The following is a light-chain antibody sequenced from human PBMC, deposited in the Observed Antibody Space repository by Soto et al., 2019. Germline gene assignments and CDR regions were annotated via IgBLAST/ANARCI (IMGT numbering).Light chain of an antibody. CDR1: QGISTY. CDR3: QQSYRTPYT. J-gene: IGKJ2*01. CDR2: DAS. Sequence: DIQMTQSPSSLSASVGDRVTITCRASQGISTYLAWYQQRQGRAPKLLIYDASSLLSGVPSRFSGSGSGTDFTITISRLQPEDFATYYCQQSYRTPYTFGQGTKLETK. V-gene: IGKV1-39*01.